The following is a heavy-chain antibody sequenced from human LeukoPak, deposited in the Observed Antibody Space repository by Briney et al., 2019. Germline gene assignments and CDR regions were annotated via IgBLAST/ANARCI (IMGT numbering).Heavy chain of an antibody. CDR3: ARARVGGNYDFWSGQRYNWFDP. Sequence: SVKVSCKASGGTFSSYAISWVRQAPGQGLEWMGGIIPIFGTANYAQKFQGRVTITTDESTSTAYMELSSLRSEDTAVYYCARARVGGNYDFWSGQRYNWFDPWGQGTLVTVSS. D-gene: IGHD3-3*01. J-gene: IGHJ5*02. CDR1: GGTFSSYA. CDR2: IIPIFGTA. V-gene: IGHV1-69*05.